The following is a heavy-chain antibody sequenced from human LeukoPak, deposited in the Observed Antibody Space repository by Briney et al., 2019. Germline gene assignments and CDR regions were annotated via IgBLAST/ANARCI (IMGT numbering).Heavy chain of an antibody. CDR2: IYSGGST. J-gene: IGHJ6*03. CDR1: GFTVSSNY. V-gene: IGHV3-53*01. CDR3: ASQYSSSWSYMDV. Sequence: GGSLRLSCAASGFTVSSNYMSWVRQAPGKGLEWVSVIYSGGSTYYADSVKGRFTISRDNSKNTLYLQMNSLRAEDTAVYYCASQYSSSWSYMDVWGKGTTVTVSS. D-gene: IGHD6-13*01.